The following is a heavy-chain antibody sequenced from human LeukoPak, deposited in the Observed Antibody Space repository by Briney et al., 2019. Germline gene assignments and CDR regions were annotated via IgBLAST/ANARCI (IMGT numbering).Heavy chain of an antibody. CDR3: GRDLGSNYVYFDY. J-gene: IGHJ4*02. CDR1: GGSISSHY. V-gene: IGHV4-4*07. CDR2: IHTSGIT. Sequence: PSETLSLTCTVSGGSISSHYWSWIRQPAGKGLEYIGRIHTSGITNYNPSLKSRITMSGDTSKNQFSLKLSSVAAADTAVYYCGRDLGSNYVYFDYWGQGSLVTVSS. D-gene: IGHD1-26*01.